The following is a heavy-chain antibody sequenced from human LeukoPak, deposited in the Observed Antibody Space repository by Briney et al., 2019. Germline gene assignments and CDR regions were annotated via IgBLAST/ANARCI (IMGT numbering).Heavy chain of an antibody. CDR3: ARSSEGRELLRPTINYYYYMDV. J-gene: IGHJ6*03. Sequence: GASVKVSCKASGGTFSSYAISWVRQAPGQGLEWMGRIIPILGIANYAQKFQGRVTITADKSTSTAYMELSSLRSEDTAVYYCARSSEGRELLRPTINYYYYMDVWGKGTTVTVSS. CDR2: IIPILGIA. V-gene: IGHV1-69*04. CDR1: GGTFSSYA. D-gene: IGHD1-26*01.